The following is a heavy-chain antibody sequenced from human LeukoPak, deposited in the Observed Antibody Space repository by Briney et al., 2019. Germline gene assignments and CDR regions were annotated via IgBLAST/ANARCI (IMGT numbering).Heavy chain of an antibody. J-gene: IGHJ4*02. CDR1: GYTFTSYY. V-gene: IGHV1-46*01. Sequence: EASVKVSCKASGYTFTSYYMHWVRQAPGQGLEWMGIINPSGGSTSYAQKFQGRVTMTRDMSTSTVYMELSSPRSEDTAVYYCARDANYYGSGSYYSFYYWGQGTLVTVSS. CDR3: ARDANYYGSGSYYSFYY. D-gene: IGHD3-10*01. CDR2: INPSGGST.